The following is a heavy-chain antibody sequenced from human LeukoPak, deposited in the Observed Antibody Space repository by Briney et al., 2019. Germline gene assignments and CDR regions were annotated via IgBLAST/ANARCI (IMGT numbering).Heavy chain of an antibody. Sequence: GASVKVSCKASGYTFTSYGISWVRQAPGQGLEWMGWISAYNGNTNYAQKLQGRVTMTTDTSTSTAYMELRSLRSDDTAVYYCARDRGVVCSSTSCLGEGNYYYYYYMDVWGKGTTVTISS. CDR3: ARDRGVVCSSTSCLGEGNYYYYYYMDV. CDR2: ISAYNGNT. V-gene: IGHV1-18*01. D-gene: IGHD2-2*01. J-gene: IGHJ6*03. CDR1: GYTFTSYG.